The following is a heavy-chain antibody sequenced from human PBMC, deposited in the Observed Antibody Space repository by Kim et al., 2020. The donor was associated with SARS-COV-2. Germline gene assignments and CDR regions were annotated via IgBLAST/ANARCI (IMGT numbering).Heavy chain of an antibody. CDR2: ISYDGSNK. J-gene: IGHJ4*02. V-gene: IGHV3-30*18. Sequence: GGSLRLSCAASGFTFSSYGMHWVRQAPGKGLEWVAVISYDGSNKYYADSVKGRFTISRDNSKNTLYLQMNSLRAEDTAVYYCAKFASATTKRHVVVMASGDCWGQGTLVTVSP. D-gene: IGHD2-21*01. CDR1: GFTFSSYG. CDR3: AKFASATTKRHVVVMASGDC.